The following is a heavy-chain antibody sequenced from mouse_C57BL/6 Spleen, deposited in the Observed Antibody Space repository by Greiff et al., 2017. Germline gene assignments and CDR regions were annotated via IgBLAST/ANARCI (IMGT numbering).Heavy chain of an antibody. D-gene: IGHD1-1*01. Sequence: QVQLQQSGAELVRPGASVKLSCKASGYTFTDYYINWVKQRPGQGLEWIARIYPGSGNTYYNGKFKGKATLTAEKSSSTAYMQLSSLTSEDSAVYFCARSGLRYPYWYFDVWGTGTTVTVSS. CDR3: ARSGLRYPYWYFDV. CDR2: IYPGSGNT. J-gene: IGHJ1*03. CDR1: GYTFTDYY. V-gene: IGHV1-76*01.